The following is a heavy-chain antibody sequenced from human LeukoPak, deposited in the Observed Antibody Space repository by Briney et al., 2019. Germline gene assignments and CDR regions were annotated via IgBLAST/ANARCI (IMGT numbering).Heavy chain of an antibody. D-gene: IGHD4-17*01. J-gene: IGHJ4*02. Sequence: GGSLRLSCAASGFTFSSYSMNWVRQAPGKGLEWVSSISSSSSYIYYADSVKGRFTISRDNAKNSLYLQMNSLRADDTAVYYCARDRLHYGEYEKTLDYWGQGTLVTVSS. CDR2: ISSSSSYI. V-gene: IGHV3-21*01. CDR3: ARDRLHYGEYEKTLDY. CDR1: GFTFSSYS.